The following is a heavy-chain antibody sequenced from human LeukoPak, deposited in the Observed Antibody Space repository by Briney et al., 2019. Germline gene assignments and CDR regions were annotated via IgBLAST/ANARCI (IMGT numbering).Heavy chain of an antibody. CDR1: GGSTNSYY. V-gene: IGHV4-4*07. CDR3: ARVKASSTSWTFDQ. D-gene: IGHD2-2*01. CDR2: IYSSGST. Sequence: PSETLSLTCSVSGGSTNSYYWSWIRQSGGKGLEWIGRIYSSGSTVYNPSFNSRLTMSIDTSKNQFSLTLKSVTATDTAVYYCARVKASSTSWTFDQWGQGALVTVSS. J-gene: IGHJ4*02.